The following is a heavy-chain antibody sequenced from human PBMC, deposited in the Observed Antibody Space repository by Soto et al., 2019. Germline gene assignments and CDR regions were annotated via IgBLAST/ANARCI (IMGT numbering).Heavy chain of an antibody. CDR1: GYTFTSYG. V-gene: IGHV1-18*04. CDR3: ARGDTIFGVVNPFYGMDV. J-gene: IGHJ6*02. Sequence: ASVNVSCKASGYTFTSYGISWVRQAPGQGLEWMGWISAYNGNTNYAQKLQGRVTMTTDTSTSTAYMELRSLRSDDTAVYYCARGDTIFGVVNPFYGMDVWGQGTTVTVSS. CDR2: ISAYNGNT. D-gene: IGHD3-3*01.